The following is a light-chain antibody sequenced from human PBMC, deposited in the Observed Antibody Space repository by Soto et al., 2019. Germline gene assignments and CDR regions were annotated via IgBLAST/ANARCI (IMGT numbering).Light chain of an antibody. CDR2: GTF. V-gene: IGKV1-39*01. CDR3: QQSQATPT. J-gene: IGKJ4*01. CDR1: QTIGIN. Sequence: DIQMTQSPSSLSASVGDRVTITCRASQTIGINLNWYQQKPGKVPTLLIFGTFNLRRGVPSRFVGSGSATDFTLTISSLQPEDLATYYCQQSQATPTVGGGTKVEIK.